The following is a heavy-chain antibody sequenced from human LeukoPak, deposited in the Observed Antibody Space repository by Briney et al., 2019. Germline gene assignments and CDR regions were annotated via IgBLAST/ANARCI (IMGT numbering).Heavy chain of an antibody. Sequence: GGSLRLSCAASGFTFSSYWMSWVRQAPGKGLEWVANIKQDGSEKYYVDSVKGRFTISRDNAKNSLYLQMNSLRAEDTAVYYCARGLVEMATRYFDLWGRGTLVTVSS. CDR2: IKQDGSEK. CDR3: ARGLVEMATRYFDL. CDR1: GFTFSSYW. V-gene: IGHV3-7*03. D-gene: IGHD5-24*01. J-gene: IGHJ2*01.